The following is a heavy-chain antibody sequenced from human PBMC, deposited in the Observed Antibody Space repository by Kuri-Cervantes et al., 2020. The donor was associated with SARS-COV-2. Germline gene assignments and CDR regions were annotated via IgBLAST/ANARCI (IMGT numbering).Heavy chain of an antibody. V-gene: IGHV3-7*01. CDR1: GFTFRSYW. CDR3: AKSGRQYDV. J-gene: IGHJ3*01. Sequence: GESLKISCAASGFTFRSYWMSWVRQAPGKGLEWVANIKPDGSEENYVDSVKGRFTISRDNAKNSLYLQTNSLRVEDTAVYYCAKSGRQYDVWGQGTMVTVSS. CDR2: IKPDGSEE. D-gene: IGHD3-10*01.